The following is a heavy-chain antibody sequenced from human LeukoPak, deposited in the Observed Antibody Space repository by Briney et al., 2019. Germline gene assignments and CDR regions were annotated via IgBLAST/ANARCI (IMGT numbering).Heavy chain of an antibody. Sequence: PGESLKISCQGSGYTFANYWIGWVRQMPGKGLEWMGIIYPGDSATNYSPSFQGQVTMSADKSINTAYLQWSSLKASDTAMYYCARRRAIATIKGAFDIWGQGTVVTVSS. J-gene: IGHJ3*02. CDR3: ARRRAIATIKGAFDI. D-gene: IGHD5-24*01. CDR1: GYTFANYW. V-gene: IGHV5-51*01. CDR2: IYPGDSAT.